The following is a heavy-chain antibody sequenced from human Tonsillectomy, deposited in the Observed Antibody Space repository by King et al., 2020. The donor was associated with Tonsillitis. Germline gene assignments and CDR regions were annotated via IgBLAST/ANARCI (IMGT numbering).Heavy chain of an antibody. V-gene: IGHV3-21*01. CDR1: GFTFRTYS. CDR2: ISTSSSYI. CDR3: ARDLGSSGWYFDS. Sequence: DVQLVESGGGLVRPGGSLRLSCAASGFTFRTYSMNWVRQAPGKGLEWVSSISTSSSYIYYADSVKGRFTISRDDAKKSLYLQMNSLRAEETAVYYCARDLGSSGWYFDSWGQATLVTVSA. D-gene: IGHD6-19*01. J-gene: IGHJ4*02.